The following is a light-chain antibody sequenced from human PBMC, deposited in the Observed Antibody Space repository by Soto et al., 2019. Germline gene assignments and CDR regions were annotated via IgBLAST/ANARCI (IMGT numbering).Light chain of an antibody. CDR3: QQYDSYSYT. J-gene: IGKJ2*01. CDR2: GAS. Sequence: EIVMTQSPATLSLSPGERATLSCRASQSVDSNLAWYQQKPGQAPRLLIYGASTRATGIPGRFSGSGSGTEFTLTISSLQPDDFATYYCQQYDSYSYTFGQGTKLEIK. V-gene: IGKV3-15*01. CDR1: QSVDSN.